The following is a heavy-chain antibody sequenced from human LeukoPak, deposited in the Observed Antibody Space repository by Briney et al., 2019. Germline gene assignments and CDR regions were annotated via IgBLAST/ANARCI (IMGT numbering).Heavy chain of an antibody. J-gene: IGHJ4*02. CDR3: VRHIPDLFGELLSNYFDY. V-gene: IGHV4-59*08. CDR1: GGSISSYY. D-gene: IGHD3-10*02. Sequence: PSETLSLTCTVSGGSISSYYWSWIRQPPGKGLEWIGYIYYSGSTNYNPSLKSRVTISVDTSKNQFSLKLSSVTAADTAVYYCVRHIPDLFGELLSNYFDYWGQGTLVTVSS. CDR2: IYYSGST.